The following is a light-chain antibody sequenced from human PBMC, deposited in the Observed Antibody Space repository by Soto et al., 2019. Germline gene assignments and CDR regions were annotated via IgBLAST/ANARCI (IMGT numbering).Light chain of an antibody. CDR3: QQYTNWPPWT. CDR1: ESVSNK. V-gene: IGKV3-15*01. J-gene: IGKJ1*01. Sequence: IVMTQSPATLSVSPGERATLSCRASESVSNKLAWYQRRPGQAPRLLIYGASTRASGIPDRFSGSGSGTDFSLTISSLQSEDFAVYYCQQYTNWPPWTFGQGTRWKSN. CDR2: GAS.